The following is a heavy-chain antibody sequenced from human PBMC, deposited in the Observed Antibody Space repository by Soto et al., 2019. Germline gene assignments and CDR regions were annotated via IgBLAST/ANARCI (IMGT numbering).Heavy chain of an antibody. D-gene: IGHD1-26*01. CDR2: ISYDGSNK. Sequence: PGGSLRLSCAASGFTFSSYGMHWVRQAPGKGLEWVAVISYDGSNKYYADSVKGRFTISRDNSKNTLYLQMNSLRAEDTAVYYCANLLVRERGQFDYWGQGTLVTVSS. V-gene: IGHV3-30*18. J-gene: IGHJ4*02. CDR1: GFTFSSYG. CDR3: ANLLVRERGQFDY.